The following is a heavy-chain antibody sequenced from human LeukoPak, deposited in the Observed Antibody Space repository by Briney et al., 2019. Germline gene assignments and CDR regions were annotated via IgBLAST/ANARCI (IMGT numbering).Heavy chain of an antibody. CDR3: ARDRVDTAMVTWSGYFDY. CDR1: GFTFSSYA. V-gene: IGHV3-30-3*01. J-gene: IGHJ4*02. CDR2: ISYDGGNK. Sequence: GGSLRLSSAASGFTFSSYAMHWVRQAPGKGLEWVAVISYDGGNKYYADSVKGRFTISRDNSKNTLYLQMNSLRAEDTAVYYCARDRVDTAMVTWSGYFDYWGQGTLVTVSS. D-gene: IGHD5-18*01.